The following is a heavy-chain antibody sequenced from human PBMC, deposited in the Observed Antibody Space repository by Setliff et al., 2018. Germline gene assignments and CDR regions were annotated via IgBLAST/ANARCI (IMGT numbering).Heavy chain of an antibody. CDR3: AKGGSTSCYTEIDY. CDR1: GFTFSSYW. Sequence: GGSLRLSCAASGFTFSSYWMSWVRQAPGKGLEWISAITHSGWDTYHADSVKGRFTISRDNSKSTLYLQMLSLRAEDTAVYYCAKGGSTSCYTEIDYWGQGTLVTVPQ. CDR2: ITHSGWDT. J-gene: IGHJ4*02. V-gene: IGHV3-23*01. D-gene: IGHD2-2*02.